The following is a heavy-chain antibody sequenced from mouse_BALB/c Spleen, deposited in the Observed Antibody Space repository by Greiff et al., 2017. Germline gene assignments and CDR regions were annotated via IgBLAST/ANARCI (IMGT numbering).Heavy chain of an antibody. Sequence: EVQLQQSGPSLVKPSQTLSLTCSVTGDSITSGYWNWIRKFPGNKLEYMGYISYSGSTYYNPSLKSRISITRDTSKNQYYLQLNSVTTEDTATYYCARYVIYYDYDGWYFDVWGAGTTVTVSS. J-gene: IGHJ1*01. D-gene: IGHD2-4*01. V-gene: IGHV3-8*02. CDR3: ARYVIYYDYDGWYFDV. CDR2: ISYSGST. CDR1: GDSITSGY.